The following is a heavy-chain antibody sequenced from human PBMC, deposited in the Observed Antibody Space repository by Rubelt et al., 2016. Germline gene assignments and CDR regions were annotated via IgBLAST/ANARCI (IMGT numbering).Heavy chain of an antibody. CDR3: SCGDLWSGYYLSRD. CDR1: GYSINSGHY. V-gene: IGHV4-38-2*02. Sequence: QVQLQESGPGLVKPSETLSLTCNVSGYSINSGHYWAWIRQPPGKGLEYIGSIYHSGTNYYNPSLKRRVTISVDTSKNQFSRKRSLVTAAETALYYWSCGDLWSGYYLSRDWGQGTLVTVSS. D-gene: IGHD3-3*01. CDR2: IYHSGTN. J-gene: IGHJ4*02.